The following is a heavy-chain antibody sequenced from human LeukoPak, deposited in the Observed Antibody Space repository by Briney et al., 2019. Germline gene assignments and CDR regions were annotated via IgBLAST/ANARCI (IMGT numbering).Heavy chain of an antibody. V-gene: IGHV4-39*01. CDR2: ISYSGST. D-gene: IGHD4-11*01. CDR1: GGSISGYY. Sequence: SETLSLTCTVSGGSISGYYWSWIRQPPGKGLEWIGSISYSGSTFYNPSLKSRVTISVDTSRNQFSLKLISVTAADTAVYYCARQAIQYLSDPFDIWGQGTMVTVSS. CDR3: ARQAIQYLSDPFDI. J-gene: IGHJ3*02.